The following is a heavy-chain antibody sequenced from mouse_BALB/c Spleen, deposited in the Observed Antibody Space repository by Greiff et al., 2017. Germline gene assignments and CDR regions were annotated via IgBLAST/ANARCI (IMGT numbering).Heavy chain of an antibody. D-gene: IGHD2-4*01. CDR2: ISSGGST. CDR1: GFTFSSYA. Sequence: EVHLVESGGGLVKPGGSLKLSCAASGFTFSSYAMSWVRQTPEKRLEWVASISSGGSTYYPDSVKGRFTISRDNARNILYLQMSSLRSEDTAMYYCAVGYDYHWGQGTLVTVSA. J-gene: IGHJ3*01. V-gene: IGHV5-6-5*01. CDR3: AVGYDYH.